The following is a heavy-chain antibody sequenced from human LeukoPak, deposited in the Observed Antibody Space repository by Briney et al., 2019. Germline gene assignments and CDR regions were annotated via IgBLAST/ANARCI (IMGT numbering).Heavy chain of an antibody. Sequence: GGSLRLSCVASGFTFSGYWMYWVRQAPGKGLVWVSRINSDGSSTSYADSVKGRFTISRDNSKNTLYLQMNSLRAEDTAMYYCVVYHYGSGSYEYWGQGTLVTVSS. J-gene: IGHJ4*02. V-gene: IGHV3-74*01. D-gene: IGHD3-10*01. CDR2: INSDGSST. CDR3: VVYHYGSGSYEY. CDR1: GFTFSGYW.